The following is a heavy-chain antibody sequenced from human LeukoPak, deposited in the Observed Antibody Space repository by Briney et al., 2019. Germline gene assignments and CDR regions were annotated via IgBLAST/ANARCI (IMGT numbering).Heavy chain of an antibody. D-gene: IGHD1-1*01. Sequence: GGTLRLSCAASGFTFSHYGMNWVRQAPGKGLEWVSGIRGDGVTTYYADSVKGRFTISRDNSKNTLYLQMGSLRAEDLGVYFCARSLERLRPFDYWGQGTLVTVSS. J-gene: IGHJ4*02. CDR2: IRGDGVTT. V-gene: IGHV3-64*02. CDR1: GFTFSHYG. CDR3: ARSLERLRPFDY.